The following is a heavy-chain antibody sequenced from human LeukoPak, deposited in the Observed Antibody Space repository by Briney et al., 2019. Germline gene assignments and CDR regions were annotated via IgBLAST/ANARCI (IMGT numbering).Heavy chain of an antibody. CDR3: AKDSGGPYSSYDY. D-gene: IGHD6-25*01. Sequence: GGSLRLSCAASGFTFSNYWMTWVRQAPGKGLEWVANIKQDGSEKYYVDSVKGRFTISRDNAKNSLYLQMNSLRAEDTAVYYCAKDSGGPYSSYDYWGQGSLVTVSS. J-gene: IGHJ4*02. CDR2: IKQDGSEK. V-gene: IGHV3-7*03. CDR1: GFTFSNYW.